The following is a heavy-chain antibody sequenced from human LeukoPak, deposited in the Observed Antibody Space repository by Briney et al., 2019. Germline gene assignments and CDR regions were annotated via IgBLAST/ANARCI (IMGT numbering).Heavy chain of an antibody. J-gene: IGHJ4*02. Sequence: GGSLRLSCAASGFPFSSNVMSWVRGAPGKGLEWVSSITGSGGSIYYADSVKGGFTSSRDNSKNTLHLQMSSLRAEDTAVYYCAKRGAEVGRTVAPGDYWGQGTLVTVSS. D-gene: IGHD1-26*01. CDR1: GFPFSSNV. V-gene: IGHV3-23*01. CDR3: AKRGAEVGRTVAPGDY. CDR2: ITGSGGSI.